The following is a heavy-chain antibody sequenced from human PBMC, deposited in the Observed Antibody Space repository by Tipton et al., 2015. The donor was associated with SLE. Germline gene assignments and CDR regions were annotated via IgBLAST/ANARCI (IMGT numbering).Heavy chain of an antibody. V-gene: IGHV3-7*04. CDR3: AGGDFFDI. CDR2: IKQDGSEM. CDR1: GFTFSNYW. J-gene: IGHJ3*02. Sequence: GSLRLSCTVSGFTFSNYWMSWVRQAPGKGLEWVANIKQDGSEMYYVDSVKGRFTISRDNAKNSLYLQMNSLRAEDTAVYYCAGGDFFDIWGQGTMVTVSS. D-gene: IGHD2-21*01.